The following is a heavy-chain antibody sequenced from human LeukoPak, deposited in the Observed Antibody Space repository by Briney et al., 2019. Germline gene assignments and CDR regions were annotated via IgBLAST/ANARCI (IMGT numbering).Heavy chain of an antibody. CDR3: AKSILTGCYRVPIDAFDI. Sequence: SLRLSCAASGFTFSSYGMHWVRQAPGKGLEWVSVISYDGGNKYYADSVKGRFTVSRDNSKNTLYLQMNSLRAEDTAVYYCAKSILTGCYRVPIDAFDIWGQGTMVTVSS. D-gene: IGHD3-9*01. V-gene: IGHV3-30*18. CDR2: ISYDGGNK. J-gene: IGHJ3*02. CDR1: GFTFSSYG.